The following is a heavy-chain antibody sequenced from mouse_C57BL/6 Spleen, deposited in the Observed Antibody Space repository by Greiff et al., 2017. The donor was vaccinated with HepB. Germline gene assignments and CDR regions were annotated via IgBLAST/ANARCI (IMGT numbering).Heavy chain of an antibody. CDR3: ARSYGSSDWYFDV. Sequence: QVQLQQSGPELVKPGASVQLSCKASGYAFSSSWMNWVKQRPGKGLEWIGRIYPGDGATSYNGKFKGKATLTADKSSSTAYMQRSSLTSEDSAVYFCARSYGSSDWYFDVWGTGTTVTVSS. D-gene: IGHD1-1*01. CDR2: IYPGDGAT. J-gene: IGHJ1*03. V-gene: IGHV1-82*01. CDR1: GYAFSSSW.